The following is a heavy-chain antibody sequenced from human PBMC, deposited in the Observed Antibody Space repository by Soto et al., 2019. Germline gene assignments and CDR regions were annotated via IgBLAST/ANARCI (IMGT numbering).Heavy chain of an antibody. CDR2: IYYSGST. CDR1: GGSISSGGYY. V-gene: IGHV4-31*03. Sequence: QVQLQESGPGLVKPSQTLSLTCTVSGGSISSGGYYWSWIRQHPGKGLEWIGYIYYSGSTYYNPSLKSRVTISVDTSKNQFSLKLSSVTAADTAVYYCARGPIVGATDYYYYYDIDVWCQGTTVTVSS. D-gene: IGHD1-26*01. J-gene: IGHJ6*02. CDR3: ARGPIVGATDYYYYYDIDV.